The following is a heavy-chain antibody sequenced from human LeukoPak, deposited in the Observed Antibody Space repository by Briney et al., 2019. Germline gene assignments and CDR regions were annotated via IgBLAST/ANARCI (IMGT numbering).Heavy chain of an antibody. Sequence: ASVKVSCRASGYSFTGYYMHWVRQAPGQGLEWMGWINPNSGDTKYAQKFQGRVTMTRDTSISTAYMELTRLRSDDTAVYYCARGVRWFGELSWFDPWGQGTLVTVSS. V-gene: IGHV1-2*02. CDR3: ARGVRWFGELSWFDP. J-gene: IGHJ5*02. D-gene: IGHD3-10*01. CDR1: GYSFTGYY. CDR2: INPNSGDT.